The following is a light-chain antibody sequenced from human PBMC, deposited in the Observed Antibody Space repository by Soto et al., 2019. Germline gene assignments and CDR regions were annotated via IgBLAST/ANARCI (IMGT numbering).Light chain of an antibody. J-gene: IGLJ3*02. CDR2: EVS. CDR1: SSDVGAYNY. V-gene: IGLV2-8*01. Sequence: QSALTQPPSASGSPGQSVTISCTGTSSDVGAYNYVSWYQQHPGKVPKLIIYEVSKRPSGVPDRFSGSKPGNTASLTVSGLQPEDEADYYCSSYAASNTLGVFGGGTKLTVL. CDR3: SSYAASNTLGV.